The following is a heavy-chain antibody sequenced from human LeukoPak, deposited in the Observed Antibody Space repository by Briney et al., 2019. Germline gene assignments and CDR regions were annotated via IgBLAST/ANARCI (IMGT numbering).Heavy chain of an antibody. CDR3: ARGRQRGSEMAGD. CDR1: GFIFSDYW. V-gene: IGHV3-74*01. J-gene: IGHJ4*02. D-gene: IGHD5-24*01. Sequence: GGSLRLSCAASGFIFSDYWMHWVRQGPGKGLVWVSRIKSDGSSTSYAESVKGRFTISRDNSKNTLYLQMNSLRAEDTAVYYCARGRQRGSEMAGDWGQGTLVTVSS. CDR2: IKSDGSST.